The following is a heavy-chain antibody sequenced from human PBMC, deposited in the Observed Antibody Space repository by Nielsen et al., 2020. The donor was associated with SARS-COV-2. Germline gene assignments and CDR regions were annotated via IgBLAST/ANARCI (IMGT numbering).Heavy chain of an antibody. CDR1: GFTFSNAW. Sequence: GESLKISCAASGFTFSNAWMSWVRQAPGKGLVWVSRINSDGSSTSYADSVKGRFTISRDNAKNTLYLQMNSLRAEDTAVYYCATTVVTLDAFDIWGQGTMVTVSS. D-gene: IGHD4-23*01. V-gene: IGHV3-74*01. J-gene: IGHJ3*02. CDR2: INSDGSST. CDR3: ATTVVTLDAFDI.